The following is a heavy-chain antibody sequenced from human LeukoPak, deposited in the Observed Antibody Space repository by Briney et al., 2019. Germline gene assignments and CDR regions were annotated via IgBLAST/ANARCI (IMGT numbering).Heavy chain of an antibody. CDR3: ARSNNFLFVVISYYYYGMDV. J-gene: IGHJ6*02. Sequence: GASVKVSCKASGYTFTSYDINWVRQATGQGLEWMGWINPNSGGTNYAQKFQGRVTMTRDTSISTAYMELSRLRSDDTAVYYCARSNNFLFVVISYYYYGMDVWGQGTTVTVSS. CDR2: INPNSGGT. V-gene: IGHV1-2*02. D-gene: IGHD2/OR15-2a*01. CDR1: GYTFTSYD.